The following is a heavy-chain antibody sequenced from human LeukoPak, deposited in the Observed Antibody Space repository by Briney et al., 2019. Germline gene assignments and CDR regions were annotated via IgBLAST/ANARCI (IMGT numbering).Heavy chain of an antibody. J-gene: IGHJ3*02. CDR2: IYPGDSDT. D-gene: IGHD2-2*01. CDR3: ARRLPYQLPHAFDI. V-gene: IGHV5-51*01. Sequence: GESLKISCKGSGYSFTSYWIGWVRQMPGKGLEWMGTIYPGDSDTRYSPAFQGQVTISADKSISTAYLQWSSLKASDTAMYYCARRLPYQLPHAFDIWGQGTMVTVSS. CDR1: GYSFTSYW.